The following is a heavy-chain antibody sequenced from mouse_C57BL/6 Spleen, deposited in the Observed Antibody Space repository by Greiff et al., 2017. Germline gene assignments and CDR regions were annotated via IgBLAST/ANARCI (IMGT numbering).Heavy chain of an antibody. Sequence: VQLQQSGAELVKPGASVKISCKASGYAFSSYWMNWVKQRPGKGLEWIGQIYPGDGDTNYNGKFKGKATLTADKSSSTAYMQISSLTSEDSAVYFCSLITTVVATGYYAMDYWGQGTSVTVSS. D-gene: IGHD1-1*01. CDR2: IYPGDGDT. J-gene: IGHJ4*01. CDR1: GYAFSSYW. V-gene: IGHV1-80*01. CDR3: SLITTVVATGYYAMDY.